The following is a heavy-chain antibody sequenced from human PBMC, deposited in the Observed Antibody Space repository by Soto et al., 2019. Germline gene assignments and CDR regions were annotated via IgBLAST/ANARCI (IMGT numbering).Heavy chain of an antibody. D-gene: IGHD3-22*01. Sequence: EVQLVEAGGGLIQPGGSLRLSCAASGFSVSGNYMAWVRQAPGTGLECVSVLYSGGGTYYADSVKGRFTISRDNSKNTLFLQMNSLRAEDTAMYYCARGLISMIGRGHFDHWGQGTRVTVAP. CDR2: LYSGGGT. CDR3: ARGLISMIGRGHFDH. V-gene: IGHV3-53*01. CDR1: GFSVSGNY. J-gene: IGHJ4*02.